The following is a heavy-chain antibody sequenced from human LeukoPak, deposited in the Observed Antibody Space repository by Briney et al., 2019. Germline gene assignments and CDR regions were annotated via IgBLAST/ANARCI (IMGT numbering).Heavy chain of an antibody. CDR2: IYYSGST. V-gene: IGHV4-59*01. Sequence: SETLSLTCTVSGGSISSYYWSWIRQPPGKGLEWIGYIYYSGSTNYNPSLKSRVTISVDTSKNQFSLKLSSVTAADTAVYYCAKAPVGGYSYGSSFDYWGQGTLVTAS. CDR1: GGSISSYY. CDR3: AKAPVGGYSYGSSFDY. D-gene: IGHD5-18*01. J-gene: IGHJ4*02.